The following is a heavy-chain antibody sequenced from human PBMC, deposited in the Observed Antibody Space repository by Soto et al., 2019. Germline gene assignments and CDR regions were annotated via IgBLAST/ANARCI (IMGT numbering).Heavy chain of an antibody. J-gene: IGHJ5*02. CDR2: IYYTGST. CDR3: ARGAGSSSFDP. D-gene: IGHD2-15*01. Sequence: ILALGCTVSVESISSGVYYWTWIPEHPGKGLEPIGYIYYTGSTYYNPCLKSRVTISVDTSKNQFSLKLSSVTVADTALYYCARGAGSSSFDPWGQGTMVTVSS. CDR1: VESISSGVYY. V-gene: IGHV4-31*03.